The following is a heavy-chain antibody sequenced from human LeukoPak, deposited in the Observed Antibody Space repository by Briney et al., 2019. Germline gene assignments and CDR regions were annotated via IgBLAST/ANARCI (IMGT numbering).Heavy chain of an antibody. V-gene: IGHV3-7*01. J-gene: IGHJ4*02. CDR2: IKQDGSEK. Sequence: GGSLRLSCAASGSTFSSYWMSWVRQAPGKGLEWVANIKQDGSEKYYVDSVKGRFTISRDNAKNSLYLQMNSLRAGDTAVYYCARDGGYSYGFLFDYWGQGTLVTVSS. CDR3: ARDGGYSYGFLFDY. D-gene: IGHD5-18*01. CDR1: GSTFSSYW.